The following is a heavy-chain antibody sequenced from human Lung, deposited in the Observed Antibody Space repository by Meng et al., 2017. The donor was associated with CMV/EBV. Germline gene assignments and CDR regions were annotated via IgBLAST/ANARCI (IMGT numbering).Heavy chain of an antibody. CDR2: ILKDGSDK. J-gene: IGHJ4*02. CDR1: GFMFSDYG. Sequence: QGHLAGFGGGVVQPGRSLRLYCAVSGFMFSDYGMHWVRQAPGKAPEWVAFILKDGSDKFYRDSVKGRFTISRDPGKNTLYLQMDSLRPEDTAIYYCVRDGDSSNWPLDYWGQGTLVTVSS. CDR3: VRDGDSSNWPLDY. V-gene: IGHV3-30*03. D-gene: IGHD6-13*01.